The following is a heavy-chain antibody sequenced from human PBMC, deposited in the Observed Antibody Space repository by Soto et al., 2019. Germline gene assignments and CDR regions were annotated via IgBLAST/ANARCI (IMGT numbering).Heavy chain of an antibody. CDR2: IYPGDSDT. V-gene: IGHV5-51*01. CDR1: GYSCTSYW. Sequence: ECLKICFKGAGYSCTSYWIGWVRQIPGKGLEWMGIIYPGDSDTRYSPSFQGQVTISADKSISTAYQQWSSLKASDTAMYYCARLAYCGGDCYLNWFDPWGQGTLVTVSS. D-gene: IGHD2-21*02. CDR3: ARLAYCGGDCYLNWFDP. J-gene: IGHJ5*02.